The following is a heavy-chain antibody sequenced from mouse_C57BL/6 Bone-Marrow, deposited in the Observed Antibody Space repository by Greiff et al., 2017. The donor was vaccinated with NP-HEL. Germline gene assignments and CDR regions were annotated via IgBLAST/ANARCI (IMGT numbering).Heavy chain of an antibody. D-gene: IGHD2-2*01. J-gene: IGHJ1*03. CDR2: INPYNGGT. Sequence: VQLQQSGPVLVKPGASVKMSCKASGYTFTDYYMNWVKQSHGKSLEWIGVINPYNGGTSYNQKFKGKATLTVSKSSSTAYMELNSLTSEDSAVYYCARRGGLRRYWYFDVWGTGTTVTVSS. CDR1: GYTFTDYY. CDR3: ARRGGLRRYWYFDV. V-gene: IGHV1-19*01.